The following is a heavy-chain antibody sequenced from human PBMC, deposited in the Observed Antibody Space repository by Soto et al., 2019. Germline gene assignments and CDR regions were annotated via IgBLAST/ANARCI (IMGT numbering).Heavy chain of an antibody. V-gene: IGHV4-61*01. CDR2: IYYSGST. CDR1: GGSVSSGSYY. Sequence: SETLSLTCTVSGGSVSSGSYYWSWIRQPPGKGLEWIGYIYYSGSTNYNPSLKSRVTISVDTSKNQFSLKLSSVTAADTAVYYCARLRPGYYGMDVWGQGTTVTVSS. CDR3: ARLRPGYYGMDV. J-gene: IGHJ6*02.